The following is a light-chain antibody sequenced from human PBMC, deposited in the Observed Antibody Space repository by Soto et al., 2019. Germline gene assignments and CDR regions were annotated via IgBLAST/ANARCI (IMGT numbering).Light chain of an antibody. CDR3: QQFGSWT. J-gene: IGKJ1*01. CDR1: QSVSSSY. V-gene: IGKV3-20*01. CDR2: GAS. Sequence: EIVLTQSPGTLSLSPGERATLSCRASQSVSSSYLAWYQQKPGQAPRLLMYGASSRATGIPDRFSGSGSGTDFTLTISDLEAEDVAVYYCQQFGSWTFGQGTKVEIK.